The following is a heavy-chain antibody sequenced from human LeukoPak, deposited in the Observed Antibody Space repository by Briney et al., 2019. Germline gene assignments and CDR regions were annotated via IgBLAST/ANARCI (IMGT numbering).Heavy chain of an antibody. CDR1: GGSISSGSYY. Sequence: SETLSLTXTVSGGSISSGSYYWSWIRQPAGKGLEWIGRIYTSGSTNYNPSLKSRVTISVDTSKNQFSLKLSSVTAADTAVYYCARNSGSYYLTSAVDIWGQGTMVTVSS. D-gene: IGHD1-26*01. CDR3: ARNSGSYYLTSAVDI. J-gene: IGHJ3*02. CDR2: IYTSGST. V-gene: IGHV4-61*02.